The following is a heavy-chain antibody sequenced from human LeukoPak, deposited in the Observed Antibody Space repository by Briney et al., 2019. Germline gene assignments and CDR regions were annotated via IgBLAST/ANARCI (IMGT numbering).Heavy chain of an antibody. CDR3: AREGDYKGFEIDP. V-gene: IGHV1-2*06. J-gene: IGHJ5*02. CDR2: INPNSGDT. D-gene: IGHD4-11*01. Sequence: ASVKVSCXASGYTFTGYYMHWVRQAPGQGLEWMGRINPNSGDTNYAQKFQGRVTMTRDTSISTAYMELSRLRSDDTAVYYCAREGDYKGFEIDPWGQGTLVTVSS. CDR1: GYTFTGYY.